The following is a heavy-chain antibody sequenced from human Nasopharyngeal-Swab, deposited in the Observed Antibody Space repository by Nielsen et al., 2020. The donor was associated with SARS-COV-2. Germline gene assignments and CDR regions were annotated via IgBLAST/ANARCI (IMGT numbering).Heavy chain of an antibody. D-gene: IGHD6-19*01. V-gene: IGHV1-18*04. J-gene: IGHJ6*02. CDR3: ARVGIAVAGHGGLYYYYGMDV. CDR1: GYTFTSYG. CDR2: ISAYSGNT. Sequence: ASVKVSCKASGYTFTSYGISWVRQAPGQGLEWMGWISAYSGNTNYAQKLQGRVTMTTDTSTSTAYMELRSLRSDDTAVYYCARVGIAVAGHGGLYYYYGMDVWGQGTTVTVSS.